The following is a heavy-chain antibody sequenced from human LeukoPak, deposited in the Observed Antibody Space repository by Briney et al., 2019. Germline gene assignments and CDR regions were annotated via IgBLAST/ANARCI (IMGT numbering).Heavy chain of an antibody. CDR2: IYSGGST. V-gene: IGHV3-53*01. J-gene: IGHJ3*01. CDR1: GFTVSSNY. D-gene: IGHD5-24*01. CDR3: AMKAVPRPRLHDAFDF. Sequence: GGSLRLSCAASGFTVSSNYMSWVRQAPGKGLECVSLIYSGGSTHYADSVKGRFTISRDNAKNTLYLQMNSLRADDTAVYYCAMKAVPRPRLHDAFDFWGQGTVVSVSS.